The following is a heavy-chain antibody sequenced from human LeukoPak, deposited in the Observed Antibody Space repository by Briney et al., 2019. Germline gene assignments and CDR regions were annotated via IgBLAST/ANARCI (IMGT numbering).Heavy chain of an antibody. CDR2: INHSGST. CDR3: ARGRNDIGY. CDR1: GGSISSSSYY. D-gene: IGHD1-1*01. Sequence: SETLSLTCTVSGGSISSSSYYWGWIRQPPGKGLEWIGEINHSGSTNYNPSLKSRVTISVDTSKNQFSLKLSSVTAADTAVYYCARGRNDIGYWGQGTLVTVSS. J-gene: IGHJ4*02. V-gene: IGHV4-39*07.